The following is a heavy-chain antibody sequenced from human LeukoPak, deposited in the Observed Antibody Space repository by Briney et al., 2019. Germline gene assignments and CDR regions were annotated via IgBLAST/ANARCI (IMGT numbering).Heavy chain of an antibody. CDR2: IYTSGST. Sequence: SQTLSLTCTVSGGSISSGSYYWSWIRQPAGKGLEWIGRIYTSGSTNYNPSLKSRVTISVDTSKNQFSLKLSSVTAADTAVYYCAKRGFGELLGYYYYYMDVWGKGTTVTVSS. CDR1: GGSISSGSYY. V-gene: IGHV4-61*02. D-gene: IGHD3-10*01. J-gene: IGHJ6*03. CDR3: AKRGFGELLGYYYYYMDV.